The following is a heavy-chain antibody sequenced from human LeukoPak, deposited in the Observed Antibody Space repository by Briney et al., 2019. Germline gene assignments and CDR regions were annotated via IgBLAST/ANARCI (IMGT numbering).Heavy chain of an antibody. D-gene: IGHD6-13*01. CDR2: IYYSGST. Sequence: SETLSLTCTVSGGSISSSSYYWGWIRQPPGKGLEWIGSIYYSGSTYYNPSLKSRVTISVDTSKNQFSLKLSSVTAADTALYYCAGPQYRRGAAAGKIDYWGQGTLVTVSS. J-gene: IGHJ4*02. CDR1: GGSISSSSYY. V-gene: IGHV4-39*07. CDR3: AGPQYRRGAAAGKIDY.